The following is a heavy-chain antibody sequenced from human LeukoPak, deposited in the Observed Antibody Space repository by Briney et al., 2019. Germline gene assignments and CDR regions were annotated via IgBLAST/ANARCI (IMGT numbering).Heavy chain of an antibody. J-gene: IGHJ4*02. V-gene: IGHV5-51*01. CDR2: IYPGDSDT. Sequence: GASLKISCKGSGYSFTSYWIGWVRQMPGKGLEWMGIIYPGDSDTRYSPSFQGQVTISADKSISTAYLQWSSLKASDTAMYYCARRVATIGGHFHYWGQGTLVTVSS. CDR3: ARRVATIGGHFHY. D-gene: IGHD5-12*01. CDR1: GYSFTSYW.